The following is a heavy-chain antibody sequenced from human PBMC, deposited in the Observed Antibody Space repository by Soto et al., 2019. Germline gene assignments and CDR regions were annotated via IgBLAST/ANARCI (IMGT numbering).Heavy chain of an antibody. CDR2: ISHSGSV. D-gene: IGHD6-19*01. J-gene: IGHJ4*02. CDR3: ARSFGWYAIDY. CDR1: GGSISSSHF. V-gene: IGHV4-4*02. Sequence: QVLLQESGPGLVQPSGTLSLSCAVSGGSISSSHFWGWVRQPPGKGLEWVGDISHSGSVNYNPSLKSRVTISIDKSKNQFSLKLNSVTAADTAVYYCARSFGWYAIDYWGQGTLVIFSS.